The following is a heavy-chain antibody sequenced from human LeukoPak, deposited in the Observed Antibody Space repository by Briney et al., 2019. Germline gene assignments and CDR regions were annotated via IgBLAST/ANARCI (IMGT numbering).Heavy chain of an antibody. CDR1: GYTFTSYA. V-gene: IGHV1-3*01. D-gene: IGHD6-19*01. CDR2: INAGNGNT. Sequence: GASVKVSCKASGYTFTSYAMHWVRQAPGQRLEWMGWINAGNGNTKYSQKFQGRVTITRDTSASTAYMELSSLRSEDTAVYYCAREGSRRGSGWYSYWGQGTLVTVSS. CDR3: AREGSRRGSGWYSY. J-gene: IGHJ4*02.